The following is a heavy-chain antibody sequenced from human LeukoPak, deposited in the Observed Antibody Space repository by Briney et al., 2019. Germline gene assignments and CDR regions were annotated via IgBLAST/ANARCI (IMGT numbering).Heavy chain of an antibody. CDR3: ARDRDILLWFGGEPYY. D-gene: IGHD3-10*01. Sequence: ASVKVSCKASGYTFTSYDINWVRQATGQGLEWMGWMNPNSGNTGYAQKFQGRVTMTRNTSISTAYMELSSLRSEDTAVYYCARDRDILLWFGGEPYYWGQGTLVTVSS. CDR1: GYTFTSYD. V-gene: IGHV1-8*01. CDR2: MNPNSGNT. J-gene: IGHJ4*02.